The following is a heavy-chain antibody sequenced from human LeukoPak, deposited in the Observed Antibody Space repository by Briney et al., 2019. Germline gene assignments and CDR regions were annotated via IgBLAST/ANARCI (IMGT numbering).Heavy chain of an antibody. CDR3: ARGRLVVPANYYYYYYYMDV. CDR2: INHSGST. Sequence: SETLSLTCAVYGGSFSGYYWSWIRQPPGKGLEWIGEINHSGSTNYNPSLKSRVTISVDTSKNQFSLKLSSVTAADTAVYYCARGRLVVPANYYYYYYYMDVWGKGTTVTVSS. V-gene: IGHV4-34*01. CDR1: GGSFSGYY. J-gene: IGHJ6*03. D-gene: IGHD2-2*01.